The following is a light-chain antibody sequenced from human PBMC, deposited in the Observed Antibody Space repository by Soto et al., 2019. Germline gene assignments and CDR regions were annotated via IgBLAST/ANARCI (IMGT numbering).Light chain of an antibody. CDR1: QSVSTNY. J-gene: IGKJ4*01. CDR2: DAS. V-gene: IGKV3D-20*01. Sequence: EIEMTQSPATLSLSPGERATLYCWASQSVSTNYLAWYQQKPGLAPRLLIYDASSRATGISDRFSGSGSGTDFTLTISRLEPEDFAVYYCQQYGSSPSFGGGTKVDIK. CDR3: QQYGSSPS.